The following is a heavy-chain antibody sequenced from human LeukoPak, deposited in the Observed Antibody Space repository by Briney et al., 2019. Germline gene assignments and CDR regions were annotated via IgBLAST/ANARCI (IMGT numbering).Heavy chain of an antibody. CDR2: IYYSGST. CDR3: ARWDDSAWAFGS. Sequence: SETLSLTCTVSGGSITSYYWSWIRQPPGKGLEWIGYIYYSGSTHYSPSLKSRVTISVDTSKNQFSLKLSSVTAADTAVYFCARWDDSAWAFGSWGPGTLVTVSS. CDR1: GGSITSYY. V-gene: IGHV4-59*08. J-gene: IGHJ4*02. D-gene: IGHD6-19*01.